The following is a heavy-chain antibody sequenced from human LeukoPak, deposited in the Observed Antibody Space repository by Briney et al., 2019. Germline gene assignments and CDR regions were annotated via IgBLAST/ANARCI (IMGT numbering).Heavy chain of an antibody. D-gene: IGHD3-22*01. V-gene: IGHV4-34*01. CDR2: INHSGST. CDR1: GGPFSGYY. CDR3: ARGGDSSGYYYPVFDY. Sequence: SETLSLTCAVYGGPFSGYYWRWIRQPPGKGLEWIGEINHSGSTNYNPSLKSRVTISVDTSKNQFSLKLSSVTAADTAVYYCARGGDSSGYYYPVFDYWGQGTLVNVSS. J-gene: IGHJ4*02.